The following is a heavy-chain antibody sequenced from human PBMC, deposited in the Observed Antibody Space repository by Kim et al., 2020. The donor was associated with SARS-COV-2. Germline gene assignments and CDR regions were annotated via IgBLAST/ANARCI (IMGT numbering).Heavy chain of an antibody. CDR3: AKPGDPVVTFHRFDY. V-gene: IGHV3-23*01. D-gene: IGHD2-21*02. CDR2: ITGRGGST. CDR1: GFTFSSFA. J-gene: IGHJ4*02. Sequence: GGSLRLSCAASGFTFSSFAMSWVRQAPGKGLEWVSTITGRGGSTYYADSVKGRFTISRDNSKNTLYVQMNSLRAEDTAVYYCAKPGDPVVTFHRFDYWGQGTLVTVSS.